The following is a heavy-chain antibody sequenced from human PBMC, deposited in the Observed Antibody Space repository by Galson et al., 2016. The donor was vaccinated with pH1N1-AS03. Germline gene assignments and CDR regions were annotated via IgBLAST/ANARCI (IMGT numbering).Heavy chain of an antibody. CDR2: IHSSGST. CDR1: GDPINSGNYY. J-gene: IGHJ4*02. V-gene: IGHV4-61*02. CDR3: ARDLGAAGPEDS. Sequence: TLSLTCTVSGDPINSGNYYWSWIRQPAGKGLEWIGRIHSSGSTDYNSSLKSRVTISVDTSNNEFSLKLSSVTAADTAVYYCARDLGAAGPEDSWGPGTLVTISS. D-gene: IGHD6-13*01.